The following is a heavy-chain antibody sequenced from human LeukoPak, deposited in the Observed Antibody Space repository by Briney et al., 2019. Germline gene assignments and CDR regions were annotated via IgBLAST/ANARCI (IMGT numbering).Heavy chain of an antibody. CDR1: GFTFSSYA. CDR2: ISGSGGST. D-gene: IGHD3-10*01. CDR3: AQGESIGFGELLYPY. V-gene: IGHV3-23*01. Sequence: GGSLRHSCAASGFTFSSYAMSWVRKAPGKGLERVSAISGSGGSTCYADSVKGRFTISRDNSKNTLYLQMNSLRAEDTAVYYCAQGESIGFGELLYPYWGQGTMATVSS. J-gene: IGHJ4*02.